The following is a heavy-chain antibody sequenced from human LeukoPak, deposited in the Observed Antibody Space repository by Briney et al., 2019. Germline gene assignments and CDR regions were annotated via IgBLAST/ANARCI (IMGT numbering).Heavy chain of an antibody. D-gene: IGHD3-3*01. CDR3: ARAQTGKREWLYAFDI. V-gene: IGHV3-53*01. J-gene: IGHJ3*02. CDR2: IYSDGST. Sequence: GGSLRLSCAASGFTLSSNYMSWVRQAPGKGLEWVSVIYSDGSTYYADSVKGRFTISRDNSKNTLHLQMNSLRAEDTAVYYCARAQTGKREWLYAFDIWGLGTMVTVSS. CDR1: GFTLSSNY.